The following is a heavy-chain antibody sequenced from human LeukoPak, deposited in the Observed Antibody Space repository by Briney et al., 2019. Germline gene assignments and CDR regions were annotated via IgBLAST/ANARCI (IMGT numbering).Heavy chain of an antibody. CDR1: GGSFSGYY. D-gene: IGHD2-15*01. V-gene: IGHV4-34*01. J-gene: IGHJ4*02. CDR3: ARVKVVVVAATPGFDY. Sequence: SETLSLTCAVYGGSFSGYYWSWIRQPPGKGLEWIGVINHSGSTNYNPSLKSRVTISVDTSKNQFSLKLSSVTAADTAVYYCARVKVVVVAATPGFDYWGQGTLVTVSS. CDR2: INHSGST.